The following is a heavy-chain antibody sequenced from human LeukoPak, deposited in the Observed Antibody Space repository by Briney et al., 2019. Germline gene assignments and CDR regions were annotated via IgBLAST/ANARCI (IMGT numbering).Heavy chain of an antibody. D-gene: IGHD4-17*01. CDR1: GGSFSGYY. V-gene: IGHV4-34*01. CDR2: INHSGNT. CDR3: ARGYGLHFDY. Sequence: SETLSLTCAVYGGSFSGYYWSWIRQPPGKGLEWIGEINHSGNTNYNLSLMSRVTLSVNTSKNQFSMKLPSVTAADTAVYYCARGYGLHFDYWGQGTLVTVSS. J-gene: IGHJ4*02.